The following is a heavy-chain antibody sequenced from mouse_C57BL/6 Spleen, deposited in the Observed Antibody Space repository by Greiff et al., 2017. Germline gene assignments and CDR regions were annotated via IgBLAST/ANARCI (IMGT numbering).Heavy chain of an antibody. D-gene: IGHD2-3*01. CDR1: GFTFSSYG. J-gene: IGHJ4*01. Sequence: EVQGVESGGDLVKPGGSLKLSCAASGFTFSSYGMSWVRQTPDKRLEWVATISSGGSYTYYPDSVKGRFTISRDNAKNTLYLQMSRLKSEDTAMYYCARFYDYDAMDYWGQGTSVTVST. V-gene: IGHV5-6*01. CDR2: ISSGGSYT. CDR3: ARFYDYDAMDY.